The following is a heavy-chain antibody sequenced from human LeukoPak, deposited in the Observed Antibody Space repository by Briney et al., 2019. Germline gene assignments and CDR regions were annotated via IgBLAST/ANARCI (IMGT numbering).Heavy chain of an antibody. CDR3: ARGHDSSGHPFDY. CDR2: INHSGST. CDR1: GGSFSGYY. Sequence: SETLSLTCAVYGGSFSGYYWSWIRQPPGKGLEWIGEINHSGSTNYNPSLKSRVTISVDTSKNQFSLKLSSVTAADTAVYYCARGHDSSGHPFDYWGQGTLVTVSS. D-gene: IGHD3-22*01. V-gene: IGHV4-34*01. J-gene: IGHJ4*02.